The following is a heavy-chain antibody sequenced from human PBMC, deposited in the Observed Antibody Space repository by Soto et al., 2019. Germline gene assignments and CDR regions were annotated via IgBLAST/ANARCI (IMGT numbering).Heavy chain of an antibody. J-gene: IGHJ5*02. D-gene: IGHD3-3*01. CDR2: IYYSGST. V-gene: IGHV4-61*01. Sequence: ETLSLTCTVSGGSVSSGSYYWSWIRQPPGKGLEWIGYIYYSGSTNYNPSLKSRVTISVDTSKNQFSLKLSSVTAADTAVYYCARGKGSKLRFLEWLPHNWFDPWGQGTLVTVSS. CDR1: GGSVSSGSYY. CDR3: ARGKGSKLRFLEWLPHNWFDP.